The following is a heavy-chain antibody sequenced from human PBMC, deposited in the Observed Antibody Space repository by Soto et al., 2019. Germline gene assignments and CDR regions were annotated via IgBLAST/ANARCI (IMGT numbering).Heavy chain of an antibody. V-gene: IGHV4-59*01. CDR1: GGSISSYY. Sequence: QVQLHESGPGLVKPSETLSLTCTVSGGSISSYYWGWVRQAPGKGLEWIGYVSYRGSTDYTPSLKSRVTIALDTSKNQFALKVNSVTAADTAVYYCARWFGEFLAFDYWCPGALVTVSS. D-gene: IGHD3-10*01. CDR2: VSYRGST. J-gene: IGHJ4*02. CDR3: ARWFGEFLAFDY.